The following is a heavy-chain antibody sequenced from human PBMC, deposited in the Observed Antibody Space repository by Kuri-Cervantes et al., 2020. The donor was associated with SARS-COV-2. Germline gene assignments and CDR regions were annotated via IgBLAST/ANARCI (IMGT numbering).Heavy chain of an antibody. D-gene: IGHD3-3*01. CDR3: ARQMMSSITIFGVVITRNWFDP. CDR2: IYYSGST. J-gene: IGHJ5*02. V-gene: IGHV4-39*01. Sequence: SETLSLTCSVSGGSISSRSYSWGWIRQPPGKKLEWIGTIYYSGSTYYNPSLKSRVTISVDTSKNQFSLKLSSVTAADTAVYYCARQMMSSITIFGVVITRNWFDPWGQGTLVTVSS. CDR1: GGSISSRSYS.